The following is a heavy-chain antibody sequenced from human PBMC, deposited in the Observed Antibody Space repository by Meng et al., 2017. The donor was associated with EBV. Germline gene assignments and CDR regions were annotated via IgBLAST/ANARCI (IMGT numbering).Heavy chain of an antibody. CDR1: GGTFRSDA. J-gene: IGHJ4*02. V-gene: IGHV1-69*01. CDR3: VSESGRGFTPDY. CDR2: LIPMVGAP. D-gene: IGHD3-10*01. Sequence: GTLLKSGAEGKKPGSSVKVSCRTSGGTFRSDAVSWVRQAPGQGLEWMGGLIPMVGAPHYAQKFQGRVTIIADESTSTHSMELNSLRSEDTAMYYCVSESGRGFTPDYWGQGTLVTVSS.